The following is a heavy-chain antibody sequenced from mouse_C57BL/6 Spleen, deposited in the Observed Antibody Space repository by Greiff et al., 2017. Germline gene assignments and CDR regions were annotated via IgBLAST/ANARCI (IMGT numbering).Heavy chain of an antibody. CDR3: TSFITTVVASDY. Sequence: EVQLQQSGAELVRLGASVKLSCTASGFNIKDYYMHWVKQRPEQGLEWIGRIDPEDGDTEYAPKFQGKATMTADTSSNTAYLQLSSLTSEDTAVYYCTSFITTVVASDYWGQGTTLTVSS. V-gene: IGHV14-1*01. CDR1: GFNIKDYY. J-gene: IGHJ2*01. CDR2: IDPEDGDT. D-gene: IGHD1-1*01.